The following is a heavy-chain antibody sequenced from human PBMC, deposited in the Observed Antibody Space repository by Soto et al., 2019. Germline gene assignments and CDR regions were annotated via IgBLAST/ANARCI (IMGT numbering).Heavy chain of an antibody. CDR1: GGTFSSYA. V-gene: IGHV1-69*06. CDR2: IIPIFGTA. Sequence: QVQLVQSGAEVKKPGSSVKVSCKASGGTFSSYAISWVRQAPGQGLEWMGGIIPIFGTANYAQKFQGRVTITADKSTSTADRELSSLRSEDTAVYYCARYVVPAATPYYYYGMDVWGQGTTVTVSS. D-gene: IGHD2-2*01. J-gene: IGHJ6*02. CDR3: ARYVVPAATPYYYYGMDV.